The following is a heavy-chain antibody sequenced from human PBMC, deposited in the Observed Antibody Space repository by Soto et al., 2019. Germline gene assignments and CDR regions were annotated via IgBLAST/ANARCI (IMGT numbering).Heavy chain of an antibody. CDR2: ISNSGVST. J-gene: IGHJ4*02. D-gene: IGHD4-17*01. Sequence: GGSLRLSCAASGFTFSSYAMTWVRQAPGKGLEWVSSISNSGVSTYYADSVKGRFAISRDNSKNTLYLQMNSLRVEDTAIYYCANSPSTTLTVYWGQGTLVTVSS. CDR1: GFTFSSYA. V-gene: IGHV3-23*01. CDR3: ANSPSTTLTVY.